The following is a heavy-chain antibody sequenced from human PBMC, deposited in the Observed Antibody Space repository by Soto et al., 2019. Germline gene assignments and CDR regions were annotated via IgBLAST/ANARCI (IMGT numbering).Heavy chain of an antibody. J-gene: IGHJ5*02. CDR3: ARDRTDIGYYTNGLDP. D-gene: IGHD3-22*01. V-gene: IGHV1-69*06. Sequence: QVHLMQSGAEVKKPGSSVKVSCKASGGTFGSDAITWVRQAPGQGLEWVGRMIPIFGTTNYAQNLQGRVTISADKSTLTSYMELHSLTSDDTALYYCARDRTDIGYYTNGLDPWGQGTQVTVSS. CDR1: GGTFGSDA. CDR2: MIPIFGTT.